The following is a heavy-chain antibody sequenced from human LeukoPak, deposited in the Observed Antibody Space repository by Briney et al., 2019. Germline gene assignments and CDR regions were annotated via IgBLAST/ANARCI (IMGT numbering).Heavy chain of an antibody. Sequence: PSETLSLTCAVYGGSFSGYYWGWLRQPPGKGLEWIGSIYYSGSTYYNPSLKSRVTISVDTSKNQFSLKLSSVTAADTAVYYCAREQTVPTGFDYWGQGTLVTVSS. V-gene: IGHV4-39*07. D-gene: IGHD4-17*01. CDR1: GGSFSGYY. CDR3: AREQTVPTGFDY. CDR2: IYYSGST. J-gene: IGHJ4*02.